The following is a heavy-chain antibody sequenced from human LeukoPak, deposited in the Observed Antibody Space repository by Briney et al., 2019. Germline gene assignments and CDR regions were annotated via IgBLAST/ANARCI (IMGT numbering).Heavy chain of an antibody. V-gene: IGHV6-1*01. CDR2: TYYRSKWSN. D-gene: IGHD2-21*02. J-gene: IGHJ4*02. Sequence: QTLSLTCAISGDSVSSNSAAWNWIRQSPSRGLEWLGRTYYRSKWSNDYAQSVQSRITINPDTSKNQFSLHPSSVTPEDTAVYYCAGEVDLVVVTAVNFDFWGQGTLVTVSS. CDR3: AGEVDLVVVTAVNFDF. CDR1: GDSVSSNSAA.